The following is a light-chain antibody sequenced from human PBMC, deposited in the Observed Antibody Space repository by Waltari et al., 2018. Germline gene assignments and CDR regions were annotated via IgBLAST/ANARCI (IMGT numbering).Light chain of an antibody. Sequence: DIVMTQSPESLAVSLGGRATINCKSSRSVLDTSKNKNFLAWYQLKPGQSPKLLIYWASTRESGVPDRFSASVSGTDFTLTISSLQAEDVAIYSCQQYYAAPYTFGQGTKVEIK. J-gene: IGKJ2*01. V-gene: IGKV4-1*01. CDR2: WAS. CDR1: RSVLDTSKNKNF. CDR3: QQYYAAPYT.